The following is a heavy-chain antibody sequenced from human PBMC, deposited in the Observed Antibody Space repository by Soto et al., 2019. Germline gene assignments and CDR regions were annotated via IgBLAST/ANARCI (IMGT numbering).Heavy chain of an antibody. D-gene: IGHD1-7*01. CDR3: ARDLWAGTTGDY. CDR2: INWNGGST. CDR1: GFTFDDYC. J-gene: IGHJ4*02. Sequence: EVQLVESGGGVVRPGGSLRLSCAASGFTFDDYCMSWVRQAPGKGLEWVSGINWNGGSTGYADSVKGRFTISRDNAKNSLYLQMDSLRAEDTALYHCARDLWAGTTGDYWGQGTLVTVSS. V-gene: IGHV3-20*01.